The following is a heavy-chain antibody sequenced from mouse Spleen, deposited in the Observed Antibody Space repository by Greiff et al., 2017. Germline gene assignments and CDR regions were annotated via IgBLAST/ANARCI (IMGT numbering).Heavy chain of an antibody. Sequence: QVQLQQSGAELVKPGASVKMSCKASGYTFTSYWITWVKQRPGQGLEWIGDIYPGSGSTNYNEKFKSKATLTVDTSSSTAYMQLSSLTSEDSAVYYCARHYGSSLYFDYWGQGTTLTVSS. V-gene: IGHV1-55*01. CDR2: IYPGSGST. CDR3: ARHYGSSLYFDY. J-gene: IGHJ2*01. D-gene: IGHD1-1*01. CDR1: GYTFTSYW.